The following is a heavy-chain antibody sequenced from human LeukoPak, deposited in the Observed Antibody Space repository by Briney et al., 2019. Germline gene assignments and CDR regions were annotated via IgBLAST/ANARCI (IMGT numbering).Heavy chain of an antibody. D-gene: IGHD2-2*01. Sequence: GGSLRLSCAASGLTFSIYAMSWVRQAPGKGLEWVSTITDSGGATYHADSVKGRFTISRDNSKNTLYLQMNSLRAEDTAVYYCAQRAQLPKRHFDYWGQGTLVTVSS. CDR3: AQRAQLPKRHFDY. J-gene: IGHJ4*02. CDR1: GLTFSIYA. V-gene: IGHV3-23*01. CDR2: ITDSGGAT.